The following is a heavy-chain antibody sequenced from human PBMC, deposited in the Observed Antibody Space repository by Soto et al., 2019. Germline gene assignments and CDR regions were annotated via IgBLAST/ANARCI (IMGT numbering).Heavy chain of an antibody. Sequence: QVQLVQSGAEVKKPGSSVKVSCKSSGGIFGDYAINWVRQAPGQGLEWLGAIIPAIGTANYAHKFQGSVSITADESSNIAYVELRNLRSDDSAIYYCARGGFRFGPHAYRSYWGQGTLVTVSS. D-gene: IGHD3-16*01. CDR1: GGIFGDYA. CDR3: ARGGFRFGPHAYRSY. V-gene: IGHV1-69*01. J-gene: IGHJ4*01. CDR2: IIPAIGTA.